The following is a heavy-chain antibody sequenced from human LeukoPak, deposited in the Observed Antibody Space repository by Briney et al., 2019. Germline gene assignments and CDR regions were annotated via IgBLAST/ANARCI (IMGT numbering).Heavy chain of an antibody. CDR2: IIPIFGTA. V-gene: IGHV1-69*06. CDR3: ASFDYGGNPKRDY. J-gene: IGHJ4*02. D-gene: IGHD4-23*01. Sequence: SVKVSCKASGGTFSSYAISWVRQAPGQGLEWMGGIIPIFGTANYAQNFQGRVTITADKSTSTAYMELSSLRSEDTAVYYCASFDYGGNPKRDYWGQGTLVTVSS. CDR1: GGTFSSYA.